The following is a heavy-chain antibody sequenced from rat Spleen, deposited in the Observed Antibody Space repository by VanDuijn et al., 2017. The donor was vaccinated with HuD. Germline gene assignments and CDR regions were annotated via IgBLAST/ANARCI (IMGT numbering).Heavy chain of an antibody. CDR1: GFTYSKHV. CDR3: ARQGNFGFAY. V-gene: IGHV5-7*01. CDR2: IIYDGSNT. D-gene: IGHD4-3*01. Sequence: EVQLVESGGGLVQPGGSLKLSCVASGFTYSKHVMAWVRQAPKKGLEWVAAIIYDGSNTYYRDSVRDRFTISRDNTKSTLYLQMDSLRSEDTATYYCARQGNFGFAYWGQGTLVTVSS. J-gene: IGHJ3*01.